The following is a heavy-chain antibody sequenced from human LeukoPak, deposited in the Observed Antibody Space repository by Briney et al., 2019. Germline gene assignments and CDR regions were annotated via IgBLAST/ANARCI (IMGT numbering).Heavy chain of an antibody. Sequence: SQTLSLTCAISGDSVSNNGGAWNWIRQSPSRGLEWLARTYYRSKRYNDYAVSVKSRISINSDTFKNQFSLQLNSVTPEDTAVYYCARSGSSSIDYWGQGTLVTVSS. CDR2: TYYRSKRYN. V-gene: IGHV6-1*01. CDR3: ARSGSSSIDY. J-gene: IGHJ4*02. D-gene: IGHD6-6*01. CDR1: GDSVSNNGGA.